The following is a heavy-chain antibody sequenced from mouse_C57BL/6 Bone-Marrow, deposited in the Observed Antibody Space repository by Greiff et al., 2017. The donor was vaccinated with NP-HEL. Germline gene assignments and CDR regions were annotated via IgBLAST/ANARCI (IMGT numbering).Heavy chain of an antibody. D-gene: IGHD2-4*01. J-gene: IGHJ4*01. CDR1: GYTFTSYG. CDR3: AIYYEYNYYAMDY. V-gene: IGHV1-81*01. Sequence: QVQLQQSGAELARPGASVTLSCKASGYTFTSYGISWVKQRTGQGLEWIGEIYPRSGNTYYNEKFKGTATLTADKSSSTADMELRSLTSEDSAVYFCAIYYEYNYYAMDYWGQGTSVTVSS. CDR2: IYPRSGNT.